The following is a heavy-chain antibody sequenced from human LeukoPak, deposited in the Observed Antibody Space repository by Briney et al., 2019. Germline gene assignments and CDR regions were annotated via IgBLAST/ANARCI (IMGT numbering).Heavy chain of an antibody. D-gene: IGHD1-26*01. CDR1: GGSIGSYY. Sequence: SETLSLTCTVSGGSIGSYYWSWIRQPPGKRLEWVGESNDSGGTNYNPSLKSRVTISADKSKNQVSLKLTSVTAADTAVYYCARLSVIVGAALEYYYYYMDVWGQGTRSPSP. CDR2: SNDSGGT. CDR3: ARLSVIVGAALEYYYYYMDV. V-gene: IGHV4-34*01. J-gene: IGHJ6*03.